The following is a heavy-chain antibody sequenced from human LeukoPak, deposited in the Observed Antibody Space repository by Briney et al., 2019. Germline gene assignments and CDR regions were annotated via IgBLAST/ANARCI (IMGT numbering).Heavy chain of an antibody. CDR2: IYYSGTT. CDR1: GDSISGYY. J-gene: IGHJ4*02. CDR3: ARGFGYSYGYEY. Sequence: SETLSLTCAVSGDSISGYYWSWIRQPPGKGLEWIGYIYYSGTTNYNPSLKSRLTMSLDTSKNQFSLKLSSVTAADTAVYFCARGFGYSYGYEYWGQGALVTVSS. V-gene: IGHV4-59*01. D-gene: IGHD5-18*01.